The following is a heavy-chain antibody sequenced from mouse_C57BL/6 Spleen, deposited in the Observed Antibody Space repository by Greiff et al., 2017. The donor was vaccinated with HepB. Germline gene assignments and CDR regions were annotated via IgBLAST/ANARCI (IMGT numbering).Heavy chain of an antibody. V-gene: IGHV1-54*01. CDR3: AREGGITTVVATEYFDY. Sequence: VQLQQSGAELVRPGTSVKVSCKASGYAFTNYLIEWVKQRPGQGLEWIGVINPGSGGTNYNEKFKGKATLTADKSSSTAYMQLSSLTSEHSAVYFCAREGGITTVVATEYFDYWGQGTTLTVSS. CDR1: GYAFTNYL. D-gene: IGHD1-1*01. J-gene: IGHJ2*01. CDR2: INPGSGGT.